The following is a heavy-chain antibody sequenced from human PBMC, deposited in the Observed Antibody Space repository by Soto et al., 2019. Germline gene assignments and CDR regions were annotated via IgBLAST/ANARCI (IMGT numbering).Heavy chain of an antibody. CDR2: IWYDGSNT. CDR1: GFTFSNYG. CDR3: ARVFDCSDPRCRTWDDFDM. J-gene: IGHJ3*02. V-gene: IGHV3-33*01. Sequence: QVQLVESGGGVVQPGRSLRLSCEASGFTFSNYGMHWVRKAPGKGLEWVALIWYDGSNTYYADSVKGRFTISRANSKNTLSLQMNSLRAEDTAVYYCARVFDCSDPRCRTWDDFDMWGKGTMVTVSS. D-gene: IGHD2-15*01.